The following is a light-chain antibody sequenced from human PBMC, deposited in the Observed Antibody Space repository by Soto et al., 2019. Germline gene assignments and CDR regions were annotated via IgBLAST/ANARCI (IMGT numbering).Light chain of an antibody. J-gene: IGLJ1*01. V-gene: IGLV1-44*01. CDR3: AAWDDSLNGSYV. Sequence: QSVLTQPPSTSGTPGQRVTISCSGSRSNIGSNTVTWYQQLPGTAPKLLIYSNNQRPSGVPDRFSGSKSGTSASLAISGLQSEDEADYYCAAWDDSLNGSYVFGTGTKVIDL. CDR1: RSNIGSNT. CDR2: SNN.